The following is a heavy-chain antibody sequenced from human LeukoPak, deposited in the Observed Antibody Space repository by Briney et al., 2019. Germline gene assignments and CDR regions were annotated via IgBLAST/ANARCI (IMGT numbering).Heavy chain of an antibody. D-gene: IGHD1-7*01. CDR1: GGSISSYY. CDR3: ARGGNYGFYSYMDV. Sequence: SETLSLTCTVSGGSISSYYWSWIRQPAGKGLEWIGHIYTSGSTNYNPSLKSRVTMSVDRSKNQFTLTLSSVTAADTAVYYCARGGNYGFYSYMDVWDKGTTVTVSS. V-gene: IGHV4-4*07. J-gene: IGHJ6*03. CDR2: IYTSGST.